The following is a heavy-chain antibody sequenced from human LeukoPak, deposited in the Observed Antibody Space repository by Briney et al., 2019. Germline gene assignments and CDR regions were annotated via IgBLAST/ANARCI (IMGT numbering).Heavy chain of an antibody. D-gene: IGHD3-22*01. CDR1: GYTFTGQY. Sequence: GASVQVSCKASGYTFTGQYIHWVRQAPGQGPEWMGWINPNSGGTNYAQKFQGRVTMTRDTSISTAYMEVSSLRSDDTAVYYCARSYSYDSSGYYGAKWGQGTLVTVSS. CDR3: ARSYSYDSSGYYGAK. J-gene: IGHJ4*02. CDR2: INPNSGGT. V-gene: IGHV1-2*02.